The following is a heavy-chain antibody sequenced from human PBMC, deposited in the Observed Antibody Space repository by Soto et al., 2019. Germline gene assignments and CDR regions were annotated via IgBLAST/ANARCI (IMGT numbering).Heavy chain of an antibody. V-gene: IGHV3-7*01. J-gene: IGHJ4*02. CDR2: IKQDGSEK. D-gene: IGHD2-15*01. CDR3: ARDFGYCSGGSCYPIDY. Sequence: PGGSLRLSCAASGFTFSSYWMSWVRQAPGKGLEWVANIKQDGSEKYYVDSVKGRFTISRDNAKNSLYLQMNSLRAEDTAVYYCARDFGYCSGGSCYPIDYWGQGTLVTVSS. CDR1: GFTFSSYW.